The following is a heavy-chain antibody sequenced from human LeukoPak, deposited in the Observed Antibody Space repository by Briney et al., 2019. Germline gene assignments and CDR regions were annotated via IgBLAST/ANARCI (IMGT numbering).Heavy chain of an antibody. D-gene: IGHD3-10*01. Sequence: SGPTLVNPTQTRTLTCTFFGFSLSTGGVGVGWIRQPPGKALEWLAINYWNDDKRYSPSLKGRLSITKDTSQNQVVLTVTNMDPVDTATYYCAHSSGVRTEIDWFDPWGQGILVTVSS. J-gene: IGHJ5*02. V-gene: IGHV2-5*01. CDR1: GFSLSTGGVG. CDR3: AHSSGVRTEIDWFDP. CDR2: NYWNDDK.